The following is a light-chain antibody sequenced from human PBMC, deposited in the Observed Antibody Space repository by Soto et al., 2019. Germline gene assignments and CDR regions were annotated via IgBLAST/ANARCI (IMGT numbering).Light chain of an antibody. CDR2: GAS. J-gene: IGKJ1*01. Sequence: EIFCTHSPATLSLSPGERATLSCRASQSVSSYLAWYQQKPGQAPRLLIYGASNRATGIPDRFSGSGSGTDFTLTISRLEPEDFAVYYCQQYGSSGTFGQGTKVDIK. V-gene: IGKV3-20*01. CDR3: QQYGSSGT. CDR1: QSVSSY.